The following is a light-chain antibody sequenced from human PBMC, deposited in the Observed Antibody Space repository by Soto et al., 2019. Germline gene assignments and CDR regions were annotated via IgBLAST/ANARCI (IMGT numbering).Light chain of an antibody. CDR3: SSYTSASTLLYL. Sequence: QSALTQPASVSGSPGQSITISCTGTSRDVGGYNHVSWYQQHPGIAPKLLIYGVTNRPSGVSTRFSGSKSGNTASLTISGLQAEDEADYHCSSYTSASTLLYLFGTGTKLTVL. J-gene: IGLJ1*01. CDR2: GVT. CDR1: SRDVGGYNH. V-gene: IGLV2-14*01.